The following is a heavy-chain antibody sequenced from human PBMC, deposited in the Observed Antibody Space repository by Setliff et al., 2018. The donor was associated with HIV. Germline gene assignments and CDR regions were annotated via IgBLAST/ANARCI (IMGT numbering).Heavy chain of an antibody. D-gene: IGHD3-3*01. CDR3: ASGSDYTGSWFRPFYFDF. CDR1: GGSFSAYH. J-gene: IGHJ4*01. CDR2: INHSGST. V-gene: IGHV4-34*01. Sequence: PSETLSLTCAVSGGSFSAYHWSWIRQKPGKGLEWLGEINHSGSTDYNLALESRVSMSMDTSKNQFSLKLTSVTAADTAIYYCASGSDYTGSWFRPFYFDFWGHGNLVTVSS.